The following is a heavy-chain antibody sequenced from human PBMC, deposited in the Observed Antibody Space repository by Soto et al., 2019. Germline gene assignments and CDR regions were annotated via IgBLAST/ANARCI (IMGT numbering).Heavy chain of an antibody. D-gene: IGHD3-10*01. Sequence: SETLSLTCTVSGGSISSYFWSWIRQPPGRGLEWIGHIHYSGNTYYNPSLRSRVTISVDTSKNQFSLRLTSVTAADTAVYYCAKHTDFGSGSSWLGSDNMDTDAFDIWGQGTMVTVSS. CDR3: AKHTDFGSGSSWLGSDNMDTDAFDI. J-gene: IGHJ3*02. V-gene: IGHV4-59*04. CDR2: IHYSGNT. CDR1: GGSISSYF.